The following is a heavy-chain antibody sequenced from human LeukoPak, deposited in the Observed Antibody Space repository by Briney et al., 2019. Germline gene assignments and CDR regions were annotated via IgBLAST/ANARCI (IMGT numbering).Heavy chain of an antibody. CDR1: GYTLTSYG. CDR3: ARDGRHRYYYDSSGFYGSWFDP. J-gene: IGHJ5*02. CDR2: ISGYNGNT. V-gene: IGHV1-18*01. D-gene: IGHD3-22*01. Sequence: ASVKVSCKASGYTLTSYGISWVRQAPGQGLEWMGWISGYNGNTKNAQKLQGRVTMTTDTSTSTAYMELRSLRSDDTAVYYCARDGRHRYYYDSSGFYGSWFDPWGQGTLVTVSS.